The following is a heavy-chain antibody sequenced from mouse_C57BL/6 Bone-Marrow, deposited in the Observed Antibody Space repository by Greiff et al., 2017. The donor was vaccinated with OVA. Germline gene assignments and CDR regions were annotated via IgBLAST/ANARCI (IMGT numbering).Heavy chain of an antibody. J-gene: IGHJ4*01. CDR1: GFTFSDYY. D-gene: IGHD2-3*01. CDR3: ARGLLRSYAMDY. V-gene: IGHV5-12*01. Sequence: EVQLQESGGGLVQPGGSLKLSCAASGFTFSDYYMYWVRQTPEKRLEWVAYISNGGGSTYYPDTVKGRFTISRDNAKNTLYLQMSRLKSEDTAMYYCARGLLRSYAMDYWGQGTSVTVSS. CDR2: ISNGGGST.